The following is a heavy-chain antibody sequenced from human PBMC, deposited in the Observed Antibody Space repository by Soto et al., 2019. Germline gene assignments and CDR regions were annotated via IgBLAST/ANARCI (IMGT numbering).Heavy chain of an antibody. D-gene: IGHD2-15*01. CDR1: GFTFSSYG. Sequence: GGSLRLSCAASGFTFSSYGMHWVRQAPGKGLEWVAVIWYDVSNKYYADSVKGRFTISRDNSKNTLYLQMNSLRAEDTAVYYCAREGGGYCSGGSCYFDWYSDLWGRGTLVTVSS. V-gene: IGHV3-33*01. CDR3: AREGGGYCSGGSCYFDWYSDL. J-gene: IGHJ2*01. CDR2: IWYDVSNK.